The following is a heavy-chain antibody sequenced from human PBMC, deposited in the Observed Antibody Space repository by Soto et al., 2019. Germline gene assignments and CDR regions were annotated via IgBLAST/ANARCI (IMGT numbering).Heavy chain of an antibody. Sequence: QAQLVQSGAEVKKPGASVKVSCKASGCTFYSHSISWVREAPGQGLEWMGRINGDYGNTQYAQKFRGRVTMTTDTSTTTVYMELTNLRSDDTAVYYCARCIQGDYYYGMDVWGQGTTVTDSS. V-gene: IGHV1-18*01. J-gene: IGHJ6*02. D-gene: IGHD5-18*01. CDR1: GCTFYSHS. CDR3: ARCIQGDYYYGMDV. CDR2: INGDYGNT.